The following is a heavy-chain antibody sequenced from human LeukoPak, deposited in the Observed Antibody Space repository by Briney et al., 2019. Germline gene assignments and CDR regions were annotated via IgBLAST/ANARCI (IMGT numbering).Heavy chain of an antibody. CDR1: GFTFSDYY. J-gene: IGHJ3*02. D-gene: IGHD4-17*01. V-gene: IGHV3-11*04. Sequence: PGGSLRLSCAASGFTFSDYYMSWIRQAPGKGLEWVSYISSSGSTIYYADSVKGRFTISRDNPKNSLYLQMNSLRVEDTAVYYCARPMVTTGVDAFDIWGRGTMVTVSS. CDR2: ISSSGSTI. CDR3: ARPMVTTGVDAFDI.